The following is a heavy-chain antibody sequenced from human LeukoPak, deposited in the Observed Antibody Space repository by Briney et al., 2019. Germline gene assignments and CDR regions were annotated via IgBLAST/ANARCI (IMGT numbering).Heavy chain of an antibody. Sequence: GASVKVSCKASGYTFTSYAISWVRQAPGQGLEWMGRIIPILGIANYAQKFQGRVTITADKSTSTAYMELSSLRSEDTAVYYCARVPVGSSWTNWFDPWGQGTLVTVSS. J-gene: IGHJ5*02. CDR3: ARVPVGSSWTNWFDP. V-gene: IGHV1-69*04. CDR2: IIPILGIA. CDR1: GYTFTSYA. D-gene: IGHD6-13*01.